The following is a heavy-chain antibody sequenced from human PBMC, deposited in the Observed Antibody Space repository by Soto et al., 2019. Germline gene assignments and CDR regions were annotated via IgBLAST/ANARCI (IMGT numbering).Heavy chain of an antibody. D-gene: IGHD2-2*02. CDR3: ARHVRVDCSETNCYNYYGMDV. J-gene: IGHJ6*02. V-gene: IGHV1-69*13. CDR1: GGTFSSYA. Sequence: SVKVSCKASGGTFSSYALRWVRPAPGQGLEWMGGIIPIFGTANYAQKFQGRVTITADESTSTAYIELSSLRSGDTAVYYCARHVRVDCSETNCYNYYGMDVWGQGTTVTVSS. CDR2: IIPIFGTA.